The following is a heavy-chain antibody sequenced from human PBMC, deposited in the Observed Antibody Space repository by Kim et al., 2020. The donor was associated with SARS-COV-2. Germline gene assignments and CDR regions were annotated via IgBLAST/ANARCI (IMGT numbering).Heavy chain of an antibody. CDR3: AREQAYCTNGVCYELGYYSYGMDV. D-gene: IGHD2-8*01. V-gene: IGHV3-30-3*01. CDR1: GFTFSSYA. Sequence: GGSLRLSCAASGFTFSSYAMHWVRQAPGKGLEWVAIISYDGFNKYYADSVRGRFTISRDNSKNTLSLQMNSLRAEDTAVYYCAREQAYCTNGVCYELGYYSYGMDVWGQGTTVTVSS. CDR2: ISYDGFNK. J-gene: IGHJ6*02.